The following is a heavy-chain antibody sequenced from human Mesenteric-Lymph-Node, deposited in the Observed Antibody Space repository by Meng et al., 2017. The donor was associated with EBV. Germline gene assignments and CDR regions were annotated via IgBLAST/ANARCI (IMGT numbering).Heavy chain of an antibody. Sequence: QVQLVESGXGVVQPGGSLRLSCAASGFSFSSYGMHWVRQAPGKGLEWVAVIIYDGSDKYYADSVKGRFSISRDNVNNKIYLQMNSLRSEDTAVYYCVKDWGDMPTIHWGQGAMVTVSS. V-gene: IGHV3-30*18. J-gene: IGHJ4*02. CDR1: GFSFSSYG. CDR2: IIYDGSDK. CDR3: VKDWGDMPTIH. D-gene: IGHD5-24*01.